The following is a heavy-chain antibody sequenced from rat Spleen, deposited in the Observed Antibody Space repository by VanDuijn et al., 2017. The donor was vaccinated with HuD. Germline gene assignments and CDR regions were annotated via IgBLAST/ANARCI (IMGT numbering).Heavy chain of an antibody. Sequence: EVQLVESGGGLVQPGRSMKLTCAASGFTFSNYGMAWIRQAPGKGLECVSSINADGGSTYYPESVKGRFTISRDNAENTVYLQMNSLRSEDTATYYCAKRDYDGYYPFAYWGQGTLVTVSS. D-gene: IGHD1-12*03. CDR2: INADGGST. CDR3: AKRDYDGYYPFAY. J-gene: IGHJ3*01. CDR1: GFTFSNYG. V-gene: IGHV5-58*01.